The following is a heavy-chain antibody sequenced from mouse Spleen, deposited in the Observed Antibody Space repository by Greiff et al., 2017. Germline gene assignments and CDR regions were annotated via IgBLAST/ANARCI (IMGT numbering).Heavy chain of an antibody. CDR2: ISSGSSTI. CDR1: GFTFSDYG. V-gene: IGHV5-17*01. CDR3: ASYYRYNFDY. D-gene: IGHD2-14*01. Sequence: EVQLVESGGGLVKPGGSLKLSCAASGFTFSDYGMHWVRQAPEKGLEWVAYISSGSSTIYYADTVKGRFTISRDNAKNTLFLQMTSLRSEDTAMYYYASYYRYNFDYWGQGTTLTVSS. J-gene: IGHJ2*01.